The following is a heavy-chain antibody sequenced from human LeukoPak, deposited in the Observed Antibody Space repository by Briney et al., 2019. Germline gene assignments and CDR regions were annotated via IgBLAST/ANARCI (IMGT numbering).Heavy chain of an antibody. CDR3: ARRTGSWSKDAFDI. CDR1: GGSISSYY. Sequence: SETLSLTCTVSGGSISSYYWSWIRQPPGKGLEWIGYIYYSGSTNYNPSLKSRVTISVDTSKNQFFLKLSSVTAADTAVYYCARRTGSWSKDAFDIWGQGTMVTVSS. CDR2: IYYSGST. D-gene: IGHD6-13*01. J-gene: IGHJ3*02. V-gene: IGHV4-59*08.